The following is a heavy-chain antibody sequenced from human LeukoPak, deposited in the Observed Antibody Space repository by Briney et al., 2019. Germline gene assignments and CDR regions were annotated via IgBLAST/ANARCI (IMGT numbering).Heavy chain of an antibody. CDR2: ISGSGGST. CDR3: AHALRYFDWLLYLNGY. J-gene: IGHJ4*02. V-gene: IGHV3-23*01. D-gene: IGHD3-9*01. CDR1: GFTFSSYA. Sequence: GGSLRLSCAASGFTFSSYAMSWVRQAPGKGLEWVSAISGSGGSTYYADSVKGRFTISRDNSKNTLYLQMNSLRAEDTAVYYCAHALRYFDWLLYLNGYWGQGTLVTVSS.